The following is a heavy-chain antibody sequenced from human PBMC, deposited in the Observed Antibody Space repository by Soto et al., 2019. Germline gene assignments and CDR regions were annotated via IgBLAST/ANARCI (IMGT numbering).Heavy chain of an antibody. D-gene: IGHD3-16*01. CDR2: ISWNSGSI. Sequence: SLRLSCAASGFTFDDYAMHWVRQAPGKGLEWVSGISWNSGSIGYADSVKGRFTISRDNAKNSLYLQMNSLRAEDTALYYCARTYLRLALALSWFDPWGQGTLVTVSS. CDR3: ARTYLRLALALSWFDP. J-gene: IGHJ5*02. CDR1: GFTFDDYA. V-gene: IGHV3-9*01.